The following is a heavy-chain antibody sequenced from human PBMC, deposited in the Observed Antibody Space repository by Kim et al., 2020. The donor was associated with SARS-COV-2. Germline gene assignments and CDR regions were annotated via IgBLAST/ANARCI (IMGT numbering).Heavy chain of an antibody. CDR3: ELRENFSY. J-gene: IGHJ4*02. CDR2: IRSKANNYAT. D-gene: IGHD3-10*01. CDR1: GFTFSDSA. Sequence: GGSLRLSCAASGFTFSDSALHWVRQASGKGLAWVGRIRSKANNYATAYAASVKGRFTLFRDDLKNTAYLQMSSLKTEDTAVYYCELRENFSYWGQGALVTVSS. V-gene: IGHV3-73*01.